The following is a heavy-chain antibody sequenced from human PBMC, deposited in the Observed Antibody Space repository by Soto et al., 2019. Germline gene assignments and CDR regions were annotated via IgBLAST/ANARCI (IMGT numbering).Heavy chain of an antibody. CDR3: ARGGQQVVSFDY. D-gene: IGHD6-6*01. Sequence: QVHLVQSGAEVKKPGSSVKVSCKTSGGTISTYVINWVRQAPGQGLEWIGRIIPALGAADFAQQFQDRLTITADKSTSTAYMGLSSLRSDDTAVYYCARGGQQVVSFDYWGQGTLVAVSS. V-gene: IGHV1-69*08. J-gene: IGHJ4*02. CDR1: GGTISTYV. CDR2: IIPALGAA.